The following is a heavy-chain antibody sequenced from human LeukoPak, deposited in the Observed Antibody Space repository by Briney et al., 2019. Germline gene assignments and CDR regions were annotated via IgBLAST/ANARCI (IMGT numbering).Heavy chain of an antibody. D-gene: IGHD3-22*01. CDR3: AKSDGVVVTHRYHHFDY. CDR1: GFTFSSYG. Sequence: GGSLRLSCAASGFTFSSYGMHWVRQAPGKGLEWVAFIRFDGNNKYYADSVKGRFTISRDNSKNTLYLQMNSLRAEDTAVYYCAKSDGVVVTHRYHHFDYWGQGTLVTVSS. J-gene: IGHJ4*02. V-gene: IGHV3-30*02. CDR2: IRFDGNNK.